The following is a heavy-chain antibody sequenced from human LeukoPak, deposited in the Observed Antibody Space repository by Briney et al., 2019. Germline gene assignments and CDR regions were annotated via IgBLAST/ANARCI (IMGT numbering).Heavy chain of an antibody. D-gene: IGHD6-19*01. CDR3: VRHVSSGWDYYNGLDV. J-gene: IGHJ6*04. CDR2: IYYPEST. V-gene: IGHV4-39*01. CDR1: GGSIGSSGFY. Sequence: SDTLSLTCKVSGGSIGSSGFYWGWIRQPPGKGLEWIGSIYYPESTHYNPSLESRVTISVDTSKYQVSLKLSSVTATDTAVYYCVRHVSSGWDYYNGLDVWGKGTTVTVSS.